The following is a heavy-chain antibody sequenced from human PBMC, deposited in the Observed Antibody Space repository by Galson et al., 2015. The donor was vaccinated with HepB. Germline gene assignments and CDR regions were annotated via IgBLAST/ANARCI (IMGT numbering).Heavy chain of an antibody. Sequence: SLRLSCAASGFTFSSLGMTWVRQAPGKGLECVAAISMSGGSTDYADSVKGRFTISRDNSNNMLYLQMNNLRVEDTAVYYCARGTTSIDYWGQGTQVSVSS. CDR3: ARGTTSIDY. CDR1: GFTFSSLG. D-gene: IGHD1-1*01. CDR2: ISMSGGST. J-gene: IGHJ4*02. V-gene: IGHV3-23*01.